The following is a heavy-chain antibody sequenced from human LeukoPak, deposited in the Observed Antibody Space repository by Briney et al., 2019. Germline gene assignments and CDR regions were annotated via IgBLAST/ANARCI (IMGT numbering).Heavy chain of an antibody. J-gene: IGHJ4*02. CDR2: INTYNGNT. CDR3: ARDLVDGVGAPGAY. Sequence: ASVKVSCKASGYTFTNYSITWMRQAPGQGLEWMGWINTYNGNTNYAQKLQGRVTITTDTSTSTDYMELRSLRSDDTAVFYCARDLVDGVGAPGAYWGQGALVTVSS. V-gene: IGHV1-18*01. CDR1: GYTFTNYS. D-gene: IGHD1-26*01.